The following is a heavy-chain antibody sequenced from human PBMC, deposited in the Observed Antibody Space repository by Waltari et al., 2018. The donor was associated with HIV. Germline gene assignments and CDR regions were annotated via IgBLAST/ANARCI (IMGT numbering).Heavy chain of an antibody. V-gene: IGHV3-7*01. CDR1: GFAFGNHW. CDR3: ARDFTQTKYNFDH. Sequence: EVHLVESGGGLVQPGGSLRLSCAASGFAFGNHWMSWVRQSPGRGLEWVANIKPDGSEKYYLESVRGRFTVSRDNAKNSLDLLMNTLRAEDSAVYYCARDFTQTKYNFDHWGQGILVTVSS. D-gene: IGHD6-6*01. CDR2: IKPDGSEK. J-gene: IGHJ4*02.